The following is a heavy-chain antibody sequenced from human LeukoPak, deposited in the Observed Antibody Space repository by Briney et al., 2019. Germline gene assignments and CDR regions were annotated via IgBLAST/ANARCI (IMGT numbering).Heavy chain of an antibody. J-gene: IGHJ4*02. CDR2: ISSSSSYI. D-gene: IGHD5-24*01. CDR3: ARGMATNPLFDY. V-gene: IGHV3-21*01. CDR1: GFTFSSYS. Sequence: GGSLRLSCAASGFTFSSYSMNWVRQAPGKGLEWVSSISSSSSYIYYADSVKGRSTISRDNAKNSLYLQMNSLRAEDTAVYYCARGMATNPLFDYWGQGTLVTVSS.